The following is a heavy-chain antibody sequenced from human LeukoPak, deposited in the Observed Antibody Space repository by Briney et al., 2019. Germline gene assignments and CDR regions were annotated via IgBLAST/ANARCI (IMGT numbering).Heavy chain of an antibody. CDR3: AKDYDFWSGYQALDY. D-gene: IGHD3-3*01. V-gene: IGHV3-30*04. J-gene: IGHJ4*02. Sequence: GGSLRLSCAASGFTFNSYAMHWVRQAPGKGLEWVAVISYDGSNKYYADSVKGRFTISRDNSKNTLYLQMNSLRAEDTAVYYCAKDYDFWSGYQALDYWGQGTLVTVSS. CDR1: GFTFNSYA. CDR2: ISYDGSNK.